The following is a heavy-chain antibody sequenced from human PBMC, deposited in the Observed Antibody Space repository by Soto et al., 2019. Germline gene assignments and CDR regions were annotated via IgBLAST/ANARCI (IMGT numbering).Heavy chain of an antibody. CDR1: GGSISSGDYY. CDR3: AREGSMYYYDSSGYYGYFDY. V-gene: IGHV4-30-4*01. D-gene: IGHD3-22*01. CDR2: IYYSGST. J-gene: IGHJ4*02. Sequence: SETLSLTCTVSGGSISSGDYYWSWIRQPPGKGLEWIGYIYYSGSTYYNPSLKSRVTISVDTSKNQFSLKLSSVTAADTAVYYCAREGSMYYYDSSGYYGYFDYWGQGTLVTVSS.